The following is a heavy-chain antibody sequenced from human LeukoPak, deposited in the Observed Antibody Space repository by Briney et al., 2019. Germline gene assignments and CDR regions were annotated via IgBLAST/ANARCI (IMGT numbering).Heavy chain of an antibody. CDR2: IFNSGST. J-gene: IGHJ5*02. CDR1: GGSIGNYY. D-gene: IGHD3-22*01. CDR3: AREGDYYDSSGYGSTWFDP. Sequence: KPSETLSLTCTVSGGSIGNYYWSWIRQIPGKGLEWIGYIFNSGSTNYNPSLKSRVTISVDTSKNQFSLKLSSVTAADTAVYYCAREGDYYDSSGYGSTWFDPWGQGTLVTVSS. V-gene: IGHV4-4*08.